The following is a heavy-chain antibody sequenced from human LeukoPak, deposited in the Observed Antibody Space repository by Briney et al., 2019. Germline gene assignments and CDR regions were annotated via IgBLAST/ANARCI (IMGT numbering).Heavy chain of an antibody. CDR1: GLIFNTYG. V-gene: IGHV3-33*01. CDR3: ASAAGPFDN. J-gene: IGHJ4*02. D-gene: IGHD6-19*01. Sequence: GSSLRLSCAASGLIFNTYGMHWVRQAPGKGLEWVAVIWFDGSIIYYADSVKGRFTISRDNSKNTLYLQMNSLRAEDTALYYCASAAGPFDNWGQGTLVTVSS. CDR2: IWFDGSII.